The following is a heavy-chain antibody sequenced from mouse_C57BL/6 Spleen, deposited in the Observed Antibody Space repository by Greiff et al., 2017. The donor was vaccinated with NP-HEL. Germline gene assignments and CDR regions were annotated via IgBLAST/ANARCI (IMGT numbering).Heavy chain of an antibody. CDR3: ARGVYYFDY. V-gene: IGHV1-55*01. J-gene: IGHJ2*01. CDR2: IYPGSGST. CDR1: GYTFTSYW. Sequence: QVHVKQPGAELVKPGASVKMSCKASGYTFTSYWITWVKQRPGQGLEWIGDIYPGSGSTNYNEKFKSKATLTVDTSSSTAYMQLSSLTSEDSAVYYCARGVYYFDYWGQGTTLTVSS.